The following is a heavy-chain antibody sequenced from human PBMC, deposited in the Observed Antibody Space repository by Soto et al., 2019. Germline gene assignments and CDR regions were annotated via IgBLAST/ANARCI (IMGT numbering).Heavy chain of an antibody. V-gene: IGHV3-11*01. CDR1: GFTFNNYY. J-gene: IGHJ6*04. D-gene: IGHD1-7*01. Sequence: GGSLRLSCAASGFTFNNYYLAWIRRAPGKGLEWVSYVSGSGSSVFYTDSLKGRFTMSRDNAKRSVYLQMNSLTVEDTAVYYCARWKYLVRWSGLDVWGKGTTVTVSS. CDR2: VSGSGSSV. CDR3: ARWKYLVRWSGLDV.